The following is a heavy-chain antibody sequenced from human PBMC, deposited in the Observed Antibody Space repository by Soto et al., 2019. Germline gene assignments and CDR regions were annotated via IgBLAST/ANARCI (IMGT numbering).Heavy chain of an antibody. CDR3: ARYSIV. CDR2: IYDSGSN. Sequence: QLQLQESGSGLVKPSQTLSLTCAVSGGSISSGGYSWSWIRQPPGKGLEWIGYIYDSGSNYYNPSPKMRVTTTAYRSTAQIALKMSSVADPDTALCSCARYSIVWGQGTLVTVSS. V-gene: IGHV4-30-2*01. J-gene: IGHJ4*02. CDR1: GGSISSGGYS. D-gene: IGHD2-15*01.